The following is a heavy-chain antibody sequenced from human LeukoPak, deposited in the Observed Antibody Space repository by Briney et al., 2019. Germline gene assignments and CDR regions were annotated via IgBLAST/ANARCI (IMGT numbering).Heavy chain of an antibody. Sequence: SETLSLTCSVSGASISGSGYYWGWIRQPPGKGLEWIGSIYSSGSTYYNASLQSRVTISIETSKNQISLRLNSVTAADTAMYYCAKSGGYGLIDYWGQGTLVTVSS. CDR2: IYSSGST. V-gene: IGHV4-39*01. CDR3: AKSGGYGLIDY. D-gene: IGHD1-26*01. J-gene: IGHJ4*02. CDR1: GASISGSGYY.